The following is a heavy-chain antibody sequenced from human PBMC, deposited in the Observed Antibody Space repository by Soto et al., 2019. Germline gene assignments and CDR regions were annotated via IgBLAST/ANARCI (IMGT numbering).Heavy chain of an antibody. J-gene: IGHJ4*02. CDR3: ARDKGYCSDTSCPDFDY. Sequence: GASVKVSCKAFGYTFTSYAMHWVRQAPGQRLEWMGRVIPNLGVTNYAKKFQGRFTIVVDTSTSTAYMELNSLRYEDTAVYYCARDKGYCSDTSCPDFDYWGQGTLVTVSS. V-gene: IGHV1-69*04. CDR1: GYTFTSYA. D-gene: IGHD2-15*01. CDR2: VIPNLGVT.